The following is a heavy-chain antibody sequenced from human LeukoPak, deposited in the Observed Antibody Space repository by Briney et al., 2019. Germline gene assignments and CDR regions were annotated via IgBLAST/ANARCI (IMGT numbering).Heavy chain of an antibody. CDR3: ARSGVVVPGAPVRFDR. J-gene: IGHJ5*02. V-gene: IGHV3-7*02. CDR2: INEDGSEK. CDR1: GIAFNSDR. Sequence: TGWSFRGYPEATGIAFNSDRMNMFVQAPAKKQKWVANINEDGSEKYYVDSVKGRFTISRDNAQNSLYLQMNSLRAEDTAVYYCARSGVVVPGAPVRFDRWGQGTLAMVSS. D-gene: IGHD2-2*01.